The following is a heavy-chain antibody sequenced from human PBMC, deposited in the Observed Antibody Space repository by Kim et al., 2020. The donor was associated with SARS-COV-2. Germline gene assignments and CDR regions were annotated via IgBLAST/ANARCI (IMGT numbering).Heavy chain of an antibody. J-gene: IGHJ2*01. CDR2: T. Sequence: TSYPPSLKGRLTISVDTSKKQFSLRLSSVTAADAAVYYCARHLRNWYFDLWGRGTLVTVSS. V-gene: IGHV4-39*01. CDR3: ARHLRNWYFDL.